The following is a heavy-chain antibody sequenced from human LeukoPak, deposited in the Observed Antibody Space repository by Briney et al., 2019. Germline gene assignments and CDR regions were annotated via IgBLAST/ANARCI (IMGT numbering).Heavy chain of an antibody. CDR2: IYYSGST. CDR1: GGSISSYY. D-gene: IGHD3-9*01. Sequence: SETLSLTSTVSGGSISSYYWSWIRQPPGKGLEWIGYIYYSGSTNYNPSLKSRVTISVDTSKNQFSLKLSSVTAADTAVYYCARTITGAFDLWGQGTMVTVSS. CDR3: ARTITGAFDL. J-gene: IGHJ3*01. V-gene: IGHV4-59*01.